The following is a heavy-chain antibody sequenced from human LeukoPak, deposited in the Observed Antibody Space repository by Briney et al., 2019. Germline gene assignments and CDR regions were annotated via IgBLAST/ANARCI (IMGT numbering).Heavy chain of an antibody. V-gene: IGHV1-2*02. D-gene: IGHD1-1*01. CDR3: ARARTTGTAGAFDY. J-gene: IGHJ4*02. CDR2: INPNSGGT. Sequence: GASVKVSCKASGYTFTGYYMHWVRQAPGQGLEWMGWINPNSGGTNYAQKFQGRVTMTRDTSISTAYMELSRLRSDDTAVYYCARARTTGTAGAFDYWGQGTLITVSS. CDR1: GYTFTGYY.